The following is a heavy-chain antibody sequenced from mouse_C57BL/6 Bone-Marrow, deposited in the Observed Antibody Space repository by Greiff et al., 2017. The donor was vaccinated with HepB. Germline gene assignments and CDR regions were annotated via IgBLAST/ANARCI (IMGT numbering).Heavy chain of an antibody. CDR3: ARAYYGYDRLAY. CDR2: IDPSDSYT. V-gene: IGHV1-50*01. D-gene: IGHD2-9*01. Sequence: QVQLQQPGAELVKPGASVKLSCKASGYTFTSYWMQWVKQRPGQGLEWIGEIDPSDSYTNYNQKFKGKATLTVDTSSSTAYMQLSSLTSEDSAVYYCARAYYGYDRLAYWGQGNVVTVSA. J-gene: IGHJ3*01. CDR1: GYTFTSYW.